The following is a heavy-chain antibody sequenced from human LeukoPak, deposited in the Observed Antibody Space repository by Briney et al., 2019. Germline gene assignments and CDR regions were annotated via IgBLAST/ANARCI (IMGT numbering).Heavy chain of an antibody. CDR1: GFTFSSYA. V-gene: IGHV3-30-3*01. CDR2: ISYDGSNK. J-gene: IGHJ5*02. Sequence: RSLRLSCAASGFTFSSYAMHWVRQAPGKGLEWVAVISYDGSNKYYADSVKGRFTISRDNSKNTLYLQMNSLRAEDTAVYYCARDGNYYDSSGFFDHWGQGTLVTVSS. D-gene: IGHD3-22*01. CDR3: ARDGNYYDSSGFFDH.